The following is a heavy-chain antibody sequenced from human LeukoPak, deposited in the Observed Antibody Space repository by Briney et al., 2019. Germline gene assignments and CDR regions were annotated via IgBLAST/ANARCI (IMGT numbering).Heavy chain of an antibody. D-gene: IGHD5-12*01. V-gene: IGHV4-34*01. CDR1: GGSFSGYY. J-gene: IGHJ4*02. CDR2: FNHSGST. CDR3: ARGPIVATRGVYYFDY. Sequence: SETLSLTCAVYGGSFSGYYWSWIRQPPGKGLEWIGEFNHSGSTNYNPSLKSRVTISVDTSKNQFSLKLSSVTAADTAVYYCARGPIVATRGVYYFDYWGQGTLVTVSS.